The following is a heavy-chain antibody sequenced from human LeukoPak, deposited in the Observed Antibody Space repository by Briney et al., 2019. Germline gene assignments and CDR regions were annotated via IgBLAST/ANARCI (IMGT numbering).Heavy chain of an antibody. V-gene: IGHV4-4*07. CDR3: ARHRYYYDSSGYPMGNYFDY. Sequence: SETLSLTCTVSGGSISSYYWSWIRQSDGKGLEWIGRMYISGTTNYNPSLKSRVTMSVDTSKNQFSLKLSSVTAADTAVYYCARHRYYYDSSGYPMGNYFDYWGQGTLVTVSS. CDR2: MYISGTT. CDR1: GGSISSYY. J-gene: IGHJ4*02. D-gene: IGHD3-22*01.